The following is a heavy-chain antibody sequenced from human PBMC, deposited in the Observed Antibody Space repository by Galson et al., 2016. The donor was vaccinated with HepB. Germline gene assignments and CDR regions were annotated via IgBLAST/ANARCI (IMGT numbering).Heavy chain of an antibody. J-gene: IGHJ4*02. CDR1: GYTFSDYY. V-gene: IGHV1-2*02. CDR2: MNPNNGVT. CDR3: ARVGILGVPDY. Sequence: SCKASGYTFSDYYIHWIRQAPGQGLEWMGWMNPNNGVTNYVEKFQGRVTMTRDTSITTAHMELKRLKYDDTAVYYCARVGILGVPDYWGQGTLVTVSS. D-gene: IGHD2-21*01.